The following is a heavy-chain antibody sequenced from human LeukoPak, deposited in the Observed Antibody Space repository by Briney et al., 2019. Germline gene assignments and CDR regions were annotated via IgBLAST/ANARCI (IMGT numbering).Heavy chain of an antibody. CDR2: ISGSGGST. D-gene: IGHD3-10*01. Sequence: QAGGSLRLSCAASGFTFSSYGMSWVRQAPGKGLEWVSAISGSGGSTYYADSVKGRFTISRDNSKNTLYLQMNSPRAEDTAVYYCAKDFGPATYYYGSGSYEFHPAFDPWGQGTLVTVSS. CDR1: GFTFSSYG. J-gene: IGHJ5*02. V-gene: IGHV3-23*01. CDR3: AKDFGPATYYYGSGSYEFHPAFDP.